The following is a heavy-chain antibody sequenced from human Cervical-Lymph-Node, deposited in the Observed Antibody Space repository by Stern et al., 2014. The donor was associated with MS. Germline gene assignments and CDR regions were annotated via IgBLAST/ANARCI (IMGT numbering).Heavy chain of an antibody. CDR3: ARHQGGTAAF. D-gene: IGHD6-13*01. CDR1: GDSFSNFD. V-gene: IGHV1-69*01. CDR2: ITPLFGTS. J-gene: IGHJ4*02. Sequence: VQLLESGAEVKKPGSSVKVSCKASGDSFSNFDIGWVRKAPGQGPEWLGGITPLFGTSNYVQRFQGRVTFTADESTSTTYMELSSLRSEDTAIYYCARHQGGTAAFWGQGTLVTVSS.